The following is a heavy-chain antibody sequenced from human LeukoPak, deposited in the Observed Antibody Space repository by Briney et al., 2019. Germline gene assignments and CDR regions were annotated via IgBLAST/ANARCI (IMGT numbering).Heavy chain of an antibody. Sequence: PGGSLRLSCAASGFSFSSYSLNWVRQAPGKGLEWVSAISGSGGSTYSADSVKGRFTMSRDNSKNTLYLQMNSLRAEDTAVYYCAKEGGSGTYYPDFWGQGTLVTVSS. V-gene: IGHV3-23*01. J-gene: IGHJ4*02. CDR1: GFSFSSYS. D-gene: IGHD3-10*01. CDR2: ISGSGGST. CDR3: AKEGGSGTYYPDF.